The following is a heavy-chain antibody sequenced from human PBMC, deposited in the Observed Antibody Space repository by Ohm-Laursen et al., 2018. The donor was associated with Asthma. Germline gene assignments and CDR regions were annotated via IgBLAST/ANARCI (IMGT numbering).Heavy chain of an antibody. Sequence: SLRLSCAASGFTFSNFAMRWVRQAPGKGLEWVSIITSDGSWTSYADSAKGRFTISRDNSKNTLYMQMNSLRAEDTAVYYCARRDFSGGDPSAAFDIWGQGTMVTVS. V-gene: IGHV3-30-3*01. CDR3: ARRDFSGGDPSAAFDI. D-gene: IGHD2-21*02. CDR1: GFTFSNFA. CDR2: ITSDGSWT. J-gene: IGHJ3*02.